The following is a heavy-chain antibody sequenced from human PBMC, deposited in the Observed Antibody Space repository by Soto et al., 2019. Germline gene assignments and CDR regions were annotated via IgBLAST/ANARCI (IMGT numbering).Heavy chain of an antibody. Sequence: GGSLRLSCAASGFTFSSYAMTWVRQAPGKGLEWVANIKQDGGDKYYADSVKGRFTISRDNAKNSLFLQMNSLRAEDTAMYYCARDPGRGNGWPLHYWCQGTQVTAPQ. CDR2: IKQDGGDK. V-gene: IGHV3-7*03. D-gene: IGHD6-19*01. CDR1: GFTFSSYA. J-gene: IGHJ4*02. CDR3: ARDPGRGNGWPLHY.